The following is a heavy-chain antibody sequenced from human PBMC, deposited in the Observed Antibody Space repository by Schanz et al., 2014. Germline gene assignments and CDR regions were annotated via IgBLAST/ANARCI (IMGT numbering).Heavy chain of an antibody. CDR2: IGGSDGNT. V-gene: IGHV1-18*01. CDR1: GYTFTRSG. J-gene: IGHJ3*02. Sequence: QVQLVQSGGEVKTPGASVKVSCKASGYTFTRSGISWVRQAPGQGLEWMGWIGGSDGNTNFAQKFQGRVTMTTDTSTSTVYMELRSLRSDDTAVYYCARDIQYHYDTSGPVGAFDIWGQGTVVTVSS. D-gene: IGHD3-22*01. CDR3: ARDIQYHYDTSGPVGAFDI.